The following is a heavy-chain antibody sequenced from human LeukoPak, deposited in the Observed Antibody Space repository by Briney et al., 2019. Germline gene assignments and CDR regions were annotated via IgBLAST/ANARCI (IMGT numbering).Heavy chain of an antibody. D-gene: IGHD3-22*01. V-gene: IGHV1-24*01. CDR3: ATGGTYDSSGYSNSG. Sequence: ASVKVSCKVSGYTLTELSMHWVRQAPGKGREWMGGFDPGDGETIYAQKFQGRVTMTEDTSTDTAYVELSSLRSEDTAVYYCATGGTYDSSGYSNSGWGQGTLVTVSS. J-gene: IGHJ4*02. CDR2: FDPGDGET. CDR1: GYTLTELS.